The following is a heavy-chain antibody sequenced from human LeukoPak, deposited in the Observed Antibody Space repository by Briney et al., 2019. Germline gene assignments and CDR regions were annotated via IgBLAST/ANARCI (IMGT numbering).Heavy chain of an antibody. D-gene: IGHD3-3*01. CDR2: IYSGGST. CDR1: GFTVSSNY. CDR3: AREQYYDFCSGPWYYYGMDV. V-gene: IGHV3-53*01. J-gene: IGHJ6*02. Sequence: GGSLRLSCAAAGFTVSSNYMSWVRQAPGKGLEWVSVIYSGGSTYYADSVKGRFTISRDNSKNTLYLQMNSLRAEDTAVYYCAREQYYDFCSGPWYYYGMDVWGQGTTVTVSS.